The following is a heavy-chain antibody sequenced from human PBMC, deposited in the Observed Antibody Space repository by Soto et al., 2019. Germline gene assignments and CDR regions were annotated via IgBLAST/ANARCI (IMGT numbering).Heavy chain of an antibody. Sequence: GGSLRLSCTASGFTFGDYAMSWFRQAPGKGLEWVGFIRSKAYGGTTEYAASVKGRFTISRDDSKSIAYLQMNSLKTEDTAVYYCTRDGYCSGGSCYLDYWGQGTLVTVSS. V-gene: IGHV3-49*03. CDR2: IRSKAYGGTT. CDR1: GFTFGDYA. CDR3: TRDGYCSGGSCYLDY. D-gene: IGHD2-15*01. J-gene: IGHJ4*02.